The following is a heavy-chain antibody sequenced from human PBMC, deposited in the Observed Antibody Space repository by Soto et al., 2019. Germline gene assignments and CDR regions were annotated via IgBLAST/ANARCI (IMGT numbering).Heavy chain of an antibody. CDR1: GGSISSSSYY. CDR2: IYYSGST. J-gene: IGHJ4*02. CDR3: ARLSYYYDSSGCLDY. D-gene: IGHD3-22*01. V-gene: IGHV4-39*01. Sequence: PSETLSLTCTVSGGSISSSSYYWGWIRQPPGKGLEWIGSIYYSGSTYYNPSLKSRVTISVDTSKNQFSLKLSSVTAADTAVYYCARLSYYYDSSGCLDYWGQGTLVTVSS.